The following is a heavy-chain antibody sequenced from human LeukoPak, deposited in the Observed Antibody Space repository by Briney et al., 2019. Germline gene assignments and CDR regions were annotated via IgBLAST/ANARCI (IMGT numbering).Heavy chain of an antibody. CDR3: ASLYYDYVWGSYRYFDY. CDR1: GGSISSGGYS. CDR2: IYYSGST. D-gene: IGHD3-16*02. J-gene: IGHJ4*02. V-gene: IGHV4-31*03. Sequence: NTSQTLSLTCTVSGGSISSGGYSWSWIRQHPGKGLEWIGYIYYSGSTYYNPSLKSRVTISVDTSKNQFSLKLSSVTAADTAVYYCASLYYDYVWGSYRYFDYWGQGTLVTVSS.